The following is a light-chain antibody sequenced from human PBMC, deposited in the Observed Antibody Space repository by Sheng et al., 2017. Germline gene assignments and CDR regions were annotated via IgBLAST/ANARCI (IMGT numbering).Light chain of an antibody. CDR2: LNSDGSH. V-gene: IGLV4-69*01. J-gene: IGLJ3*02. CDR3: QTVGHVAVRGV. CDR1: SGHSSYA. Sequence: QLVLTQSPSASASLGASVKLTCTLSSGHSSYAIAWHQQQPEKGPRYLMKLNSDGSHSKGDGIPDRFSGSSSGAERYLTISSLQSEDEADYYCQTVGHVAVRGVFGGGTKPDRP.